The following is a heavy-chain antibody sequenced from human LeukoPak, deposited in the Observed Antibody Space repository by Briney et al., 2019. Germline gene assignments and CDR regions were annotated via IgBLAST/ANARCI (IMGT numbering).Heavy chain of an antibody. CDR1: GASINFSAYY. V-gene: IGHV4-39*07. D-gene: IGHD4-17*01. CDR2: INHSGST. CDR3: ARGPDLFYGDSSYGMDV. Sequence: SETLSLTCTVSGASINFSAYYWGWIRQPPGRGLEWVGEINHSGSTNYNPSLKSRVTISVDTSKNQFSLKLSSVTAADTAVYYCARGPDLFYGDSSYGMDVWGQGTTVTVSS. J-gene: IGHJ6*02.